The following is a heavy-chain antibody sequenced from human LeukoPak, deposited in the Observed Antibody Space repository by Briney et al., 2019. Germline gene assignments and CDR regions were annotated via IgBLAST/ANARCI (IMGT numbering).Heavy chain of an antibody. Sequence: SKTLSLTCTVSGGSISSGSYYWSWIRQPAGKGLEWIGRIYTSGSTNYNPSLKSRVTISVDTSKNQFSLKLSSVTAADTAVYYCARSPGGYYYDSSGHYPWGQGTLVTVSS. CDR1: GGSISSGSYY. V-gene: IGHV4-61*02. CDR2: IYTSGST. CDR3: ARSPGGYYYDSSGHYP. J-gene: IGHJ5*02. D-gene: IGHD3-22*01.